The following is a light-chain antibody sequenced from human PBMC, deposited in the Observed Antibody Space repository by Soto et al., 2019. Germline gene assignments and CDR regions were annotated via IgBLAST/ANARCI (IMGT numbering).Light chain of an antibody. Sequence: EIVLTQSPGTLSLSPGERATLSCRASQSVSTSYLAGYQQKPGQAPRILIYGASSRATGIPDRFSGSGSGTDFTITSRRLEPEDFAVYYCQQYGSSPTTFGQGTNVEIK. V-gene: IGKV3-20*01. J-gene: IGKJ1*01. CDR3: QQYGSSPTT. CDR1: QSVSTSY. CDR2: GAS.